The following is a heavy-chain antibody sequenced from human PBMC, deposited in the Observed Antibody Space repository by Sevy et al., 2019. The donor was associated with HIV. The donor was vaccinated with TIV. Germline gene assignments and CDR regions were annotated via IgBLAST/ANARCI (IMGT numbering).Heavy chain of an antibody. CDR1: GKTLTQLS. D-gene: IGHD3-22*01. CDR3: VTTKDYYESSGSPFDY. Sequence: ASVKVSCKVSGKTLTQLSMHWVRHAPGKGLEWMGSYDREDDKRIYAQKFQGRVTMTEDTSTDTAYMELRILRSEVTAVYYCVTTKDYYESSGSPFDYWGQGTLVTVSS. CDR2: YDREDDKR. J-gene: IGHJ4*02. V-gene: IGHV1-24*01.